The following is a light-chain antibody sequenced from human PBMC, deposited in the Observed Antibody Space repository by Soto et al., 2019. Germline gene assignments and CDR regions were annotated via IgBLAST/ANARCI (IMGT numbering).Light chain of an antibody. CDR2: RNN. CDR3: AAWDDSLSEEV. Sequence: QSVLTQPPSASGTPGQRVTISCSGSSSNIGSNYVYWYQQLPGTAPKLLIYRNNQRPSVVPDRFSGSKSGTSASLAISGLRSEDEADYYWAAWDDSLSEEVFGGGTKLTVL. V-gene: IGLV1-47*01. CDR1: SSNIGSNY. J-gene: IGLJ2*01.